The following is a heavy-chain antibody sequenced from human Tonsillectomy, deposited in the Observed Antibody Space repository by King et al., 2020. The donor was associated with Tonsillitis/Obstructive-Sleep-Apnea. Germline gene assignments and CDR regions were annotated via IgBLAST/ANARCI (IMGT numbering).Heavy chain of an antibody. CDR1: GFTFSNYG. Sequence: QLVQSGGGVVQPGRSLRLSCAASGFTFSNYGMHWVRQAPGKGLEWVALISFDGSNKYYEDSVKGRFTISRDNSKNTLYLQMNSLQAEDTAVYYCAKDMAERIHYTPGTGYYGMDVWGQGTTVTVPS. CDR3: AKDMAERIHYTPGTGYYGMDV. D-gene: IGHD3/OR15-3a*01. V-gene: IGHV3-30*18. CDR2: ISFDGSNK. J-gene: IGHJ6*02.